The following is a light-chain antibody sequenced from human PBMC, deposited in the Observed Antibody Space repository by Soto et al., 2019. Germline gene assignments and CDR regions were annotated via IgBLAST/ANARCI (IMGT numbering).Light chain of an antibody. CDR1: QSLLHSNGYKY. CDR2: LGS. Sequence: DIVMTQSPLSLPVTPGEPASISCRSSQSLLHSNGYKYLDWYLQKPGQSPQLLIYLGSNRASGVPDRFSGSASGTDFTLKISRVEAEDVEVYYCMQALQTPTFGQGTKVEIK. CDR3: MQALQTPT. J-gene: IGKJ1*01. V-gene: IGKV2-28*01.